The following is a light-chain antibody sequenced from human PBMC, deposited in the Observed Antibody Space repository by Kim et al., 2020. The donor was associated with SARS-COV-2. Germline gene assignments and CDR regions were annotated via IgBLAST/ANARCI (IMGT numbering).Light chain of an antibody. CDR3: GTWDSSLSAVL. J-gene: IGLJ2*01. CDR1: SSNVGNNF. CDR2: DND. Sequence: GQKVTISCSGSSSNVGNNFVSWYQQLPGTTPKLLIYDNDKRPSGIPDRFSGSKSGTSATLGITGLQTGDEADYYCGTWDSSLSAVLFGGGTRLTVL. V-gene: IGLV1-51*01.